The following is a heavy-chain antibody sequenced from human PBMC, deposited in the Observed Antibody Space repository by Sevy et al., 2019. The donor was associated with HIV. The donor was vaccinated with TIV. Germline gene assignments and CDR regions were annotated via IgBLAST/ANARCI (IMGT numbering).Heavy chain of an antibody. V-gene: IGHV3-30*04. CDR3: ARGIRGGGYFDY. CDR2: ISYDGSNK. CDR1: GFTFSSYA. D-gene: IGHD3-10*01. J-gene: IGHJ4*02. Sequence: GGSLRLSCAASGFTFSSYAMHWVRQAPGKGLEWVAVISYDGSNKYYEDSVKGRFTISRDNSKNTLYLQMNSLRAEDTAVYYCARGIRGGGYFDYWGQGTLVTVSS.